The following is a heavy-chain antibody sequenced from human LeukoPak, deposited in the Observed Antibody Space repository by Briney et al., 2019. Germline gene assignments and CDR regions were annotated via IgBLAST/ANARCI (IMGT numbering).Heavy chain of an antibody. CDR3: ARDLYDSGAYSSPIDY. CDR1: GFTLSSHS. CDR2: ISSSSSYI. D-gene: IGHD3-22*01. Sequence: PGGSLRLSCAAYGFTLSSHSMNWVRQAPGKGLELVSSISSSSSYIHSADSVKGRFTISRDNAKNSLYLQMNSLRAEDTAVYYCARDLYDSGAYSSPIDYWGQGTLVTVSS. J-gene: IGHJ4*02. V-gene: IGHV3-21*01.